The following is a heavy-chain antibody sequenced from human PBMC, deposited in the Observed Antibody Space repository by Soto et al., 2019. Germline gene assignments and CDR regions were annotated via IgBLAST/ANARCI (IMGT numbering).Heavy chain of an antibody. CDR1: GGPISSYY. CDR2: IYYSGST. V-gene: IGHV4-59*01. Sequence: SETLSLTCTVSGGPISSYYWNWIRQPPGKGLEWIGYIYYSGSTKYNPSLKSRVTISVDTSKNQFSLKLSSVTAADTAVYYCARDRLANWFDPWGQGTLVTVSS. CDR3: ARDRLANWFDP. D-gene: IGHD3-9*01. J-gene: IGHJ5*02.